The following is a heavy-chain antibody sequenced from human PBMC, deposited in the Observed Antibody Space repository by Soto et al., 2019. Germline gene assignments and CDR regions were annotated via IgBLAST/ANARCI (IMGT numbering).Heavy chain of an antibody. CDR1: GFLFNTYA. J-gene: IGHJ4*02. V-gene: IGHV3-23*01. CDR2: ISGSGGST. D-gene: IGHD2-2*01. CDR3: ASWDIVVVPAAEAYFDY. Sequence: PGGSLRLSCATSGFLFNTYAMHWVRQAPGKGLGWVSAISGSGGSTYYADSVKGRFAISRDNSKNTLYLQMNSLRAEDTAVYYCASWDIVVVPAAEAYFDYWGQGTLVTVSS.